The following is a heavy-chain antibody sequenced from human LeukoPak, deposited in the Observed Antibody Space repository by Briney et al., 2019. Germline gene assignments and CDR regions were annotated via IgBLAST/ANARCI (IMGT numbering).Heavy chain of an antibody. D-gene: IGHD3-22*01. CDR2: IRGRSSHI. CDR1: GFSFSDYD. CDR3: ARVVGYYYDSSGYSPLDY. V-gene: IGHV3-21*01. J-gene: IGHJ4*02. Sequence: GGSLRLSCSASGFSFSDYDMNWFRQAPGKGLEWVSAIRGRSSHIYYGESVKGRFTISRDNAKNSLYLQMNSLRAEDTAVYYCARVVGYYYDSSGYSPLDYWGQGTLVTVSS.